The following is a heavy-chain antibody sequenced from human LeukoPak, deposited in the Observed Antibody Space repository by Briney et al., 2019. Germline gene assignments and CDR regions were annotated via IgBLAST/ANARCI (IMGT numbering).Heavy chain of an antibody. Sequence: GGSLRLSCAASGFTFSSYSMNWVRQAPGKGLEWVSSISSSSTHIYYADSVKGRFTISRDNAKNSLYLQMNSLRAEDTAVYYCARAPRDWYYFDYWGQGTLVTVSS. CDR1: GFTFSSYS. CDR2: ISSSSTHI. CDR3: ARAPRDWYYFDY. J-gene: IGHJ4*02. D-gene: IGHD3/OR15-3a*01. V-gene: IGHV3-21*06.